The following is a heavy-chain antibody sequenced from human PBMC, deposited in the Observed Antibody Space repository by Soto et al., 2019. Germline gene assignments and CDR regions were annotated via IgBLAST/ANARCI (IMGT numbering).Heavy chain of an antibody. V-gene: IGHV3-30-3*01. CDR2: ILYDGSNK. CDR3: ARPLWRNDYNWGYFDL. CDR1: GFTFRSYA. D-gene: IGHD4-4*01. Sequence: PGGSLRLSCAASGFTFRSYAMHWVRRAPGKGLEWVAVILYDGSNKYYADSVKGRFTISRDNSKNTLYLQMNSLRAEDTAVYYCARPLWRNDYNWGYFDLWGRGTLVTVSS. J-gene: IGHJ2*01.